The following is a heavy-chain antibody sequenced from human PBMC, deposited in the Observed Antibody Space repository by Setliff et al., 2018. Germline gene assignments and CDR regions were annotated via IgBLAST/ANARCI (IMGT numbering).Heavy chain of an antibody. CDR2: IFYSDTA. V-gene: IGHV4-34*11. J-gene: IGHJ4*02. D-gene: IGHD1-1*01. CDR3: AKGGTYRYFDF. CDR1: GGSISGYY. Sequence: PSETLSLTCAVYGGSISGYYWSWIRQPPGKGLEWIGHIFYSDTAKYNPSLESRAAISVDSSKNQFSLKLRSVTAADTAVYYCAKGGTYRYFDFWGQGALVTVSS.